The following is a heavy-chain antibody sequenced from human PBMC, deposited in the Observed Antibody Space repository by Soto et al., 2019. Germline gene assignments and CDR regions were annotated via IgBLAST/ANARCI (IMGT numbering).Heavy chain of an antibody. D-gene: IGHD2-15*01. Sequence: ASVKVSCKASGYTFTGYYMHWVRQAPGQGLEWMGWINPNSGGTNYAQKFQGWVTMTRDTSISTAYMELSRLRSDDTAVYYCARGGVVVVAATFWYFDLWGRGTLVTVSS. V-gene: IGHV1-2*04. CDR3: ARGGVVVVAATFWYFDL. J-gene: IGHJ2*01. CDR2: INPNSGGT. CDR1: GYTFTGYY.